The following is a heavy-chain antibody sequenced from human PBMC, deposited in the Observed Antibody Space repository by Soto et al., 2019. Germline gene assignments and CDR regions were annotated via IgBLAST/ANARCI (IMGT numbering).Heavy chain of an antibody. J-gene: IGHJ6*02. CDR1: GFTINRND. Sequence: QVHLVESGGGVVQPGGSLRLSCAASGFTINRNDMYWVRQAPGKGLEWVAVMSFDGNHQHYADSVKGRFTISRDNSKNTLFVEMNSLRRDDTAVYYCASWERFHRVGFDYYSLEVWGQGTTVIVSS. V-gene: IGHV3-30*03. CDR2: MSFDGNHQ. CDR3: ASWERFHRVGFDYYSLEV. D-gene: IGHD1-1*01.